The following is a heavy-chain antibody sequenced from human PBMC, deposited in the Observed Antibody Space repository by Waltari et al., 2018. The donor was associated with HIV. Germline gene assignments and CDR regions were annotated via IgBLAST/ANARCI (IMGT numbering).Heavy chain of an antibody. J-gene: IGHJ1*01. Sequence: EVQLVESGGGLIQPGGSLRLSCAASGFTVSSNYMSWVRQAPGKGLDWVSVIYSGGSTYYADSVKGRFTISRDNSKNTLYLQMNSLRAEDTAVYYCARDRAVAGRAEYFQHWGQGTLVTVSS. CDR2: IYSGGST. V-gene: IGHV3-53*01. CDR1: GFTVSSNY. CDR3: ARDRAVAGRAEYFQH. D-gene: IGHD6-19*01.